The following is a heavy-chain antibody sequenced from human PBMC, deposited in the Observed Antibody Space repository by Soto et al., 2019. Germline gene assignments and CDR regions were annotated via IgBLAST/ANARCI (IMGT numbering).Heavy chain of an antibody. CDR3: ARSDFWSGYYTDY. Sequence: SETLSLTCTVSGCSISSYYWSWIRQPPGKGLEWIGYIYYSGSTNYNPSLKSRVTISVDTSKNQFSLKLSSVTAADTAVYYCARSDFWSGYYTDYWGQGTLVTVSS. CDR1: GCSISSYY. D-gene: IGHD3-3*01. CDR2: IYYSGST. J-gene: IGHJ4*02. V-gene: IGHV4-59*08.